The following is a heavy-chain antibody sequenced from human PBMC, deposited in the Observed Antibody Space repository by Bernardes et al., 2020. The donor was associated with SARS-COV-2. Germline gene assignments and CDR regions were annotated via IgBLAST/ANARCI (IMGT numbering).Heavy chain of an antibody. V-gene: IGHV5-51*01. CDR2: IYPGDSDT. D-gene: IGHD3-3*01. CDR3: ARRPRITIFGVVINCAFDI. CDR1: GYSFTSYW. Sequence: GESLKISCKGSGYSFTSYWIGWVRQMPGKGLEWMGIIYPGDSDTRYSPSFQGQVTISADKSISTAYLQWSSLKASDTAMYYCARRPRITIFGVVINCAFDIWGQGTMVTVSS. J-gene: IGHJ3*02.